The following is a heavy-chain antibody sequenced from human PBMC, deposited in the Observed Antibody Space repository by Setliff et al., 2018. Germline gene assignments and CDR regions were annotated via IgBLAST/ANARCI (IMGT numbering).Heavy chain of an antibody. CDR3: ARGGGFYDSSGYFVPYYFDY. Sequence: SETLSLTCAVSGGSISSSSYYWGWIRQPPGKGLEWIGEINHSGSTNYNPSLKSRVTISVDTSKNQFSLKLSSVTAADTAVYYCARGGGFYDSSGYFVPYYFDYWGQGTLVTVSS. J-gene: IGHJ4*02. CDR1: GGSISSSSYY. D-gene: IGHD3-22*01. CDR2: INHSGST. V-gene: IGHV4-39*07.